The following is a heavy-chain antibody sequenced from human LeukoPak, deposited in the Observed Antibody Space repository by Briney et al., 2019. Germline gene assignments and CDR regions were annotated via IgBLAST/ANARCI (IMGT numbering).Heavy chain of an antibody. CDR1: GYSISSGYY. V-gene: IGHV4-38-2*01. CDR3: ARVGSTSTNWFDP. Sequence: PSETLSLTCAVSGYSISSGYYWGWNRQPPGKGLEWIGSIYHSGSTYYNPSLKSRVTISVDTSKNQFSLKLSSVTAADTAVYYCARVGSTSTNWFDPWGQGTLVTVSS. CDR2: IYHSGST. D-gene: IGHD2-2*01. J-gene: IGHJ5*02.